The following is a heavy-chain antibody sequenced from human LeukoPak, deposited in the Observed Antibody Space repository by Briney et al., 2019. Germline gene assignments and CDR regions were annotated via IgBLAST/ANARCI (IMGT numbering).Heavy chain of an antibody. CDR3: ASQLLWFGEHFDY. V-gene: IGHV3-48*03. D-gene: IGHD3-10*01. J-gene: IGHJ4*02. Sequence: GGSLRLSCAVSGLTFSGSWITWIRQAPGKGLEWVSYISSSGSTIYYADSVKGRFTISRDNAKNSLYLQMNSLRAEDTAVYYCASQLLWFGEHFDYWGQGTLVTVSS. CDR1: GLTFSGSW. CDR2: ISSSGSTI.